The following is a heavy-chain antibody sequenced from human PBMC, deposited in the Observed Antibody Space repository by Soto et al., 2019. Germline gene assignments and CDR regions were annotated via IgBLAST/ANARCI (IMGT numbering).Heavy chain of an antibody. CDR2: IFWDDDK. J-gene: IGHJ4*02. CDR3: ASSSGYRIFDC. V-gene: IGHV2-5*02. Sequence: QITLKESGPTLVKPTQTLTLTCTFSGFSLTTSGVGVGCIRQPPGKALEWLALIFWDDDKRYSPSLKSRLTITKDTSKNQVVLTMTNMDPVDTATYYCASSSGYRIFDCWGQGTLVTVSS. CDR1: GFSLTTSGVG. D-gene: IGHD3-22*01.